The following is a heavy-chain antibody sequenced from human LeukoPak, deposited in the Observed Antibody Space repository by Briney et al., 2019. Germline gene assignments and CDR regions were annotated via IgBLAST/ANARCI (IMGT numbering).Heavy chain of an antibody. Sequence: GGSLRLSCAASAFXFSSYTINWVRQAPGKGLEWVSSISSSSSYIYYADSVKGRFTISRDNAKNALYLQMNSLRAEDTAVYYCARDTPPPDYYGSGSYRGYFDYWGQGTLVTVSS. CDR1: AFXFSSYT. D-gene: IGHD3-10*01. CDR3: ARDTPPPDYYGSGSYRGYFDY. J-gene: IGHJ4*02. CDR2: ISSSSSYI. V-gene: IGHV3-21*01.